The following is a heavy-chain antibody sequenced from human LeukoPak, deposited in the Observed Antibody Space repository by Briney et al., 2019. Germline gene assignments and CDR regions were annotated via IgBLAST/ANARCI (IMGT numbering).Heavy chain of an antibody. CDR3: ARGVLRELRGFDY. D-gene: IGHD1-7*01. J-gene: IGHJ4*02. CDR1: AYTLSDYY. CDR2: INPNSGAT. Sequence: ASVELSCNTSAYTLSDYYMHWVRQAPGQGLEWMGWINPNSGATTYAENFQGRVIITSDTSISTAYMELTSLRPDDTALYYCARGVLRELRGFDYWGQGTLVTVSS. V-gene: IGHV1-2*02.